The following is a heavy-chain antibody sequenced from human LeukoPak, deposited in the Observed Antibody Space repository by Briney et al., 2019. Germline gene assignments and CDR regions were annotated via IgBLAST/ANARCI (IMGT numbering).Heavy chain of an antibody. V-gene: IGHV3-23*01. CDR2: ISGSGGST. CDR1: GFTFSSYA. J-gene: IGHJ4*02. CDR3: AKESSGSSWFDY. D-gene: IGHD6-13*01. Sequence: PGGSLRLSCAASGFTFSSYAMRWVRQAPGKGLEWVSTISGSGGSTYYADSVKGRFTISRDNSKNTLYLQMNSLRAEDTAVYYCAKESSGSSWFDYWGQGTLVTVSS.